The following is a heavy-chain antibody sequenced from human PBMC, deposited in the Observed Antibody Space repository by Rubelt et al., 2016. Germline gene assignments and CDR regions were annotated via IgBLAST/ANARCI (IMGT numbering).Heavy chain of an antibody. J-gene: IGHJ2*01. D-gene: IGHD1-14*01. CDR1: GFTFSNYA. CDR3: VEDRGIRQGSYFDL. V-gene: IGHV3-66*01. Sequence: EVQLAESGGDLVQPGGSLRLSCAASGFTFSNYAMTWVRQAPGKGLEWVSVIYSGGTTYYADSVKGRFTISRDNSKNTLHLRMSSRRTEDTAVYFCVEDRGIRQGSYFDLWGRGTLVTVSS. CDR2: IYSGGTT.